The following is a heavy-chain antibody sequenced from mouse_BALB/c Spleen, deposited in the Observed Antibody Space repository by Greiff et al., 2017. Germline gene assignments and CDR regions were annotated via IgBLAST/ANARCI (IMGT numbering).Heavy chain of an antibody. CDR1: GFNIKDTY. V-gene: IGHV14-3*02. CDR3: ARSNSYYAMDY. D-gene: IGHD2-5*01. Sequence: LVESGAELVKPGASVKLSCTASGFNIKDTYMHWVKQRPEQGLEWIGRIDPANGNTKYDPKFQGKATITADTSSNTAYLQLSSLTSEDTAVYYCARSNSYYAMDYWGQGTSVTVSS. J-gene: IGHJ4*01. CDR2: IDPANGNT.